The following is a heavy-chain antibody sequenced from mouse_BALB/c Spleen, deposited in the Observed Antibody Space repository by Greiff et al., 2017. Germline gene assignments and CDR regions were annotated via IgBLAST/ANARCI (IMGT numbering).Heavy chain of an antibody. CDR3: ARGYGSSPGYFDV. D-gene: IGHD1-1*01. CDR2: ISSGGSYT. CDR1: GFTFSSYA. Sequence: EVNLVESGGGLVKPGGSLKLSCAASGFTFSSYAMSWVRQSPEKRLEWVAEISSGGSYTYYPDTVTGRFTISRDNAKNTLYLEMSSLRSEDTAMYYCARGYGSSPGYFDVWGAGTTVTVSS. V-gene: IGHV5-9-4*01. J-gene: IGHJ1*01.